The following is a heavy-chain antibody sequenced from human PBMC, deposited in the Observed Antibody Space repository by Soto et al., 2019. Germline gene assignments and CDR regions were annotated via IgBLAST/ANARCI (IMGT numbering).Heavy chain of an antibody. J-gene: IGHJ4*02. V-gene: IGHV1-18*01. CDR2: ISSKNGNT. CDR3: AREPPETPPDY. CDR1: GYTFSDYG. Sequence: QVQLVQSGADVKKPGASVKVSCKASGYTFSDYGISWVRQAPGQGLEWMGWISSKNGNTNFAQKFRGRVTMTTDTSTSTVYMELRSLKPDDTAVYCCAREPPETPPDYWGQGTLVTVSS.